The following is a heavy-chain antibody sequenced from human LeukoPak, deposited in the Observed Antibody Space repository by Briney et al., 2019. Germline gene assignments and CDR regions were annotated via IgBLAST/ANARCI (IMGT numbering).Heavy chain of an antibody. CDR3: ARVPSPIVDKKYFQH. CDR2: INHSGST. V-gene: IGHV4-34*01. D-gene: IGHD2-21*01. J-gene: IGHJ1*01. Sequence: SETLPLTCAVYGGSFSGYYWSWIRQPPGKGLEWIGEINHSGSTNYNPSLKSRVTISVDTSKNQFSLKLSSVTAADTAVYYCARVPSPIVDKKYFQHWGQGTLVTVSS. CDR1: GGSFSGYY.